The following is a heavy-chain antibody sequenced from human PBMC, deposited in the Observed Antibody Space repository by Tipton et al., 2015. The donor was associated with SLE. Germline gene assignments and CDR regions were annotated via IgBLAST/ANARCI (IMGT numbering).Heavy chain of an antibody. CDR1: GGSITSYY. Sequence: TRSLTCTVSGGSITSYYWSWIRQPPGKGLEWIGYIYYSGSTNYNPSLKSRVTISVDTSKNQFSLKLSSVTAADTAVYYCARDGDSTGRSYFQHWGQGTLVTVSS. J-gene: IGHJ1*01. D-gene: IGHD3-22*01. CDR3: ARDGDSTGRSYFQH. CDR2: IYYSGST. V-gene: IGHV4-59*01.